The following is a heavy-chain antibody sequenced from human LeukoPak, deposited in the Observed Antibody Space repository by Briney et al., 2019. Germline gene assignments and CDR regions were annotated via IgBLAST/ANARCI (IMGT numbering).Heavy chain of an antibody. Sequence: SGPTLVNPTQTLALTSTFSGSSLSTSGVSGGWIRQPPGQALECLALIYWDDDKRYRPSLKSRLTITKDTSTSKNQVVLTMTNMDPVDTGTYYCAHRPSTTYFDYWGQGTLVTVSS. CDR3: AHRPSTTYFDY. V-gene: IGHV2-5*02. CDR2: IYWDDDK. J-gene: IGHJ4*02. CDR1: GSSLSTSGVS. D-gene: IGHD2/OR15-2a*01.